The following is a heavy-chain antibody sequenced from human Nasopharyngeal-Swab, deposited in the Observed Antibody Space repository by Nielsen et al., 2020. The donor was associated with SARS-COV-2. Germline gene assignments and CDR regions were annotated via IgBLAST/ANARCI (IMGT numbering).Heavy chain of an antibody. D-gene: IGHD3-10*01. CDR3: ARGPGDGMDV. V-gene: IGHV3-30-3*01. Sequence: VRQAPGKGLEWVAVISYDGSNKYYADSVKGRFTIPRDNSKNTLYLQMNSLRAGDTAVYYCARGPGDGMDVWGQGTTVTVSS. CDR2: ISYDGSNK. J-gene: IGHJ6*02.